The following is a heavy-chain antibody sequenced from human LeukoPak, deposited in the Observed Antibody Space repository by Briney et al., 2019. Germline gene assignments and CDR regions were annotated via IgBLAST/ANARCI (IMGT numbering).Heavy chain of an antibody. CDR1: GGSFSGYY. J-gene: IGHJ5*02. D-gene: IGHD6-13*01. CDR2: INHSGST. V-gene: IGHV4-34*01. Sequence: SETLSLTCAVYGGSFSGYYWSWLRQPPGKGLEWIGEINHSGSTNYNPSLKSRVTISVDTSKNQFSLKLSSVTAADTAVYYCASVSWGRHLYNWFDPWGQGTLVTVSS. CDR3: ASVSWGRHLYNWFDP.